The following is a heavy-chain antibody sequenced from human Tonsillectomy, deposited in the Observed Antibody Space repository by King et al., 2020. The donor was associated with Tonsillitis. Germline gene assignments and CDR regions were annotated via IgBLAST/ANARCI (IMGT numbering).Heavy chain of an antibody. J-gene: IGHJ3*02. V-gene: IGHV1-2*02. CDR3: ARVRAQAPNFADAFDI. CDR2: INPNNGGT. Sequence: QLVQSGAEVKKPGASVKVSCKASGYTFTDYYIHWVRQAPGQGLEWMGWINPNNGGTNSAPKFQGRVTVTRDTSISTAYMELRRLRSDDTAIYSCARVRAQAPNFADAFDIWGQGTVVTVSS. CDR1: GYTFTDYY.